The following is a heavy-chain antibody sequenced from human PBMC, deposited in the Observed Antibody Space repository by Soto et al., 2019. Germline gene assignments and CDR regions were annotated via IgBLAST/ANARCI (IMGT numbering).Heavy chain of an antibody. J-gene: IGHJ5*02. CDR3: ASERPDGARLDP. Sequence: QVQLQGSGPGLVKPSQTLSLTCTVSGGSISSGDYYWSWIRQPPGKGLEWIGYIYHSGSTYYNPSPKSRVTISVDTSKNQFSLKLSSVTAADPAVYYCASERPDGARLDPWGQGTLVTVSS. D-gene: IGHD6-6*01. CDR2: IYHSGST. CDR1: GGSISSGDYY. V-gene: IGHV4-30-4*01.